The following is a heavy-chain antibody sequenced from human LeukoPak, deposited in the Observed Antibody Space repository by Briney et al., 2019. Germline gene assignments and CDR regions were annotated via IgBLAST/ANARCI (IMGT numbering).Heavy chain of an antibody. D-gene: IGHD6-13*01. V-gene: IGHV6-1*01. J-gene: IGHJ5*02. CDR2: TYYRSKWYN. Sequence: SQTLSLTCAISGVSVSSNSAAWNWNRQSPSRGLEWLGRTYYRSKWYNDYAVSVKSRITINPDTSKNQFSLQLNSVTPEDTAVYYCARTGYSSSWSSQYNWFDPWGQGTLVTVSS. CDR1: GVSVSSNSAA. CDR3: ARTGYSSSWSSQYNWFDP.